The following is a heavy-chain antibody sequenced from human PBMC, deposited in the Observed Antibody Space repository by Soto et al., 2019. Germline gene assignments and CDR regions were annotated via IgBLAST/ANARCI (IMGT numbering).Heavy chain of an antibody. CDR2: IYPADSDT. V-gene: IGHV5-51*01. CDR3: ARAPPVVTTTGDAFDV. CDR1: GYSFTSYW. Sequence: GESLKISCKGSGYSFTSYWIGWVRQMPGKGLEWMGIIYPADSDTRYRPSFQGQVTISADKSISTAYLQWRSLKASDTAMYYCARAPPVVTTTGDAFDVWGQGTMVTVSS. D-gene: IGHD1-26*01. J-gene: IGHJ3*01.